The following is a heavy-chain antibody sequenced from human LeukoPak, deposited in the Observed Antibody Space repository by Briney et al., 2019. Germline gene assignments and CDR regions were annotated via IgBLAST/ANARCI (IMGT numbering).Heavy chain of an antibody. CDR1: GYTFTSYG. J-gene: IGHJ4*02. CDR2: ISADNADT. Sequence: ASLKVSCKASGYTFTSYGISCVRQTPGQRLEWMGCISADNADTNYAQKLQGGGALSTDTSMSTAYRKLRSVRSDDTAVYYCAREGWNNGWTAFDYWGQGTLVTVSS. D-gene: IGHD1/OR15-1a*01. V-gene: IGHV1-18*01. CDR3: AREGWNNGWTAFDY.